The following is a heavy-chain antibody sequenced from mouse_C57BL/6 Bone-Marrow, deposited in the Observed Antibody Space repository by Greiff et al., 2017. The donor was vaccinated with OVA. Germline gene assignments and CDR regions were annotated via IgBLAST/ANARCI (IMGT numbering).Heavy chain of an antibody. D-gene: IGHD1-1*01. CDR3: ASVDYYGSPYAMDY. CDR1: GYTFTSYT. J-gene: IGHJ4*01. Sequence: QVQLQQSGAELARPGASVKMSCKASGYTFTSYTMHWVKQRPGQGLEWIGYINPSSGYTKYNQKFKDKATLTADKSSSTAYMQLSSLTSEDSAVYYCASVDYYGSPYAMDYWGQGTSVTVSS. CDR2: INPSSGYT. V-gene: IGHV1-4*01.